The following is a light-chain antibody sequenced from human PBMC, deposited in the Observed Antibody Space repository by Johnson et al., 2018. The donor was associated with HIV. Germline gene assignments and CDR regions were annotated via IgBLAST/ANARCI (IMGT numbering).Light chain of an antibody. Sequence: TQPPSVSAAPGQKVTISYSGSSSNIGNNYVSWYQQLPGTAPKLLIYENNKRPSGIPDRFSGSKSGTSATLGITGLQTGDEADYYCGTWDSSLSAYVFGTGTRVTGL. CDR3: GTWDSSLSAYV. CDR2: ENN. V-gene: IGLV1-51*02. CDR1: SSNIGNNY. J-gene: IGLJ1*01.